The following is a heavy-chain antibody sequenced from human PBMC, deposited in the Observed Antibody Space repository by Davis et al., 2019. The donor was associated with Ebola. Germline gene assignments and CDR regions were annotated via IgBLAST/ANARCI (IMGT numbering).Heavy chain of an antibody. CDR2: IYSGGST. Sequence: GESLKISCAASGFTVSSNYMSWVRQAPGKGLEWVSVIYSGGSTYYADSVKGRFTISRDNSKNTLYLQMNSLRAEDTAVYYCARVGRYGGSGWSDYWGQGTLVTVSS. CDR3: ARVGRYGGSGWSDY. CDR1: GFTVSSNY. J-gene: IGHJ4*02. V-gene: IGHV3-66*01. D-gene: IGHD6-19*01.